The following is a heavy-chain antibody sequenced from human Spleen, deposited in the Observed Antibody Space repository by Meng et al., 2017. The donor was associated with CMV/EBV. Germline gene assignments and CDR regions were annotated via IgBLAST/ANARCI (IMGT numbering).Heavy chain of an antibody. CDR2: IYGDGVT. D-gene: IGHD3-3*01. Sequence: ETLSLTCAASGYTVSYNHVAWVRQAPGKGLEWVSVIYGDGVTYYTDSLKGRLTISRDSSTNTVYLQMNSLRVDDTAVYYCHGFGDNSYWGQGTLVTVSS. CDR3: HGFGDNSY. V-gene: IGHV3-53*01. J-gene: IGHJ4*02. CDR1: GYTVSYNH.